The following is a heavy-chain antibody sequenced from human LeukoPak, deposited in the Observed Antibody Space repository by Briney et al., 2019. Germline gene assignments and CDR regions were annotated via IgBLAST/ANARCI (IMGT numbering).Heavy chain of an antibody. V-gene: IGHV1-69*04. J-gene: IGHJ4*02. CDR1: GGTFSSYA. Sequence: SVKVSCKASGGTFSSYAISWVRQAPGQGLEWMGRIIPILGIANYAQKFQGRVTIAADKSTSTAYMELSSLRSEDTAVYYCARDPSHIAVAADFDYWGQGTLVTVSS. D-gene: IGHD6-19*01. CDR2: IIPILGIA. CDR3: ARDPSHIAVAADFDY.